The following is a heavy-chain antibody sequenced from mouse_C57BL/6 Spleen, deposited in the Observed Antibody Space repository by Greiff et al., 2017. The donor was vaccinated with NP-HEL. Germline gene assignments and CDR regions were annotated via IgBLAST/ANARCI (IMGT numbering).Heavy chain of an antibody. V-gene: IGHV1-42*01. J-gene: IGHJ2*01. CDR1: GYSFTGYY. CDR2: INPSTGGT. D-gene: IGHD4-1*01. Sequence: EVQLQQSGPELVKPGASVKISCKASGYSFTGYYMNWVKQSPEKSLEWIGEINPSTGGTTYNQKFKAKATLTVDKSSSTAYMQLKSLTSEDSAVYYCARGLTDGYWGQGTTLTVSS. CDR3: ARGLTDGY.